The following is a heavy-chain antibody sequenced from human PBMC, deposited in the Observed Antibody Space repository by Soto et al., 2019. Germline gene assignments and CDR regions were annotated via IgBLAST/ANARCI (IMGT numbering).Heavy chain of an antibody. Sequence: GESLKISCKGSGYGFTSYWISWVRQMPGKGLEWMGRIDPSDSYTNYGPSFQGHVTISADKSISTAYLQWSSLKASDTAMYYCASLLSDHNYYYGMDVWGQGTTVTVSS. CDR2: IDPSDSYT. J-gene: IGHJ6*02. CDR3: ASLLSDHNYYYGMDV. CDR1: GYGFTSYW. V-gene: IGHV5-10-1*01.